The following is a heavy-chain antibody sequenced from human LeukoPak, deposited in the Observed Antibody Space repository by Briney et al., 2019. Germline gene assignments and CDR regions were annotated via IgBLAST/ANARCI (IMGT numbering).Heavy chain of an antibody. V-gene: IGHV3-23*01. J-gene: IGHJ4*02. Sequence: GGSLRLSCAASGFTFSSYAMSWVRQAPGKGLEWVSGIDTSGGHTYYADSVKGRFTISRDNSENTLYLQMNSLRAEDTAVYYCAKESCSSRCNFDYWGQGTLVTVSS. CDR1: GFTFSSYA. CDR3: AKESCSSRCNFDY. CDR2: IDTSGGHT. D-gene: IGHD2-2*01.